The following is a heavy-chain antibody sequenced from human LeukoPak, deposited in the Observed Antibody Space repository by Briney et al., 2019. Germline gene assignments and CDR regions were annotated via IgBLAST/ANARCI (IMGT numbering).Heavy chain of an antibody. CDR1: GFTFSSYS. CDR2: INSGSSYL. Sequence: PGGSLRLSCAASGFTFSSYSMNWVRQAPGKGLEWVSSINSGSSYLYYADSVKGRFTISRDNAKNSLYLQINSLRAEDTAVYYCAGGAGYCTNGVCPIFDYWGQGTLVTVSS. CDR3: AGGAGYCTNGVCPIFDY. J-gene: IGHJ4*02. D-gene: IGHD2-8*01. V-gene: IGHV3-21*01.